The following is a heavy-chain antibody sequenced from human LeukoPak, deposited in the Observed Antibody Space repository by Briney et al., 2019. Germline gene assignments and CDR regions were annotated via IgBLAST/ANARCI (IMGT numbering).Heavy chain of an antibody. D-gene: IGHD2-21*01. CDR3: ARGDAVLIWSFGY. CDR1: GGSISSYY. V-gene: IGHV4-4*07. CDR2: INNSGYT. Sequence: PSETLSLTCTVSGGSISSYYWRWIRQPAGKGLEWIGRINNSGYTNYNPSLKSRVTISVDKSKNQFSLKLSSVIAADTAVYYCARGDAVLIWSFGYWGPRT. J-gene: IGHJ4*02.